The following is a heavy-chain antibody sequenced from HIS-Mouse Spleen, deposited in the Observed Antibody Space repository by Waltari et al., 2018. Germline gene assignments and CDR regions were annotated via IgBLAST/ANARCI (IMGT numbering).Heavy chain of an antibody. J-gene: IGHJ2*01. CDR2: INHSGST. V-gene: IGHV4-34*01. D-gene: IGHD7-27*01. Sequence: QVQLQQWGAGLLKPSETLSLTCAVYGGSFSGYYWSWIRQPPGTGLEWIGEINHSGSTNYNPSLKSRVTIAVDTSKNQFSLKLSSVTAADTAVYYCARVRTGDPSYWYFDLWGRGTLVTVSS. CDR1: GGSFSGYY. CDR3: ARVRTGDPSYWYFDL.